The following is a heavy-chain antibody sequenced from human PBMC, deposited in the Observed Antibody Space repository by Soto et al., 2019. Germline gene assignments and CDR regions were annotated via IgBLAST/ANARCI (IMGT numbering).Heavy chain of an antibody. Sequence: EVQLVESGGGLVKPGGSLRLSCAASGFTFSSYSLNWVRQAPGKGLEWVSSISSSTTFIYYADSVRGRFTISRDNAKNALYLQMNSLRAEDTAVYYCARVRVVEVINDAFDIWGQGTMVTVSS. CDR1: GFTFSSYS. J-gene: IGHJ3*02. V-gene: IGHV3-21*01. CDR2: ISSSTTFI. D-gene: IGHD3-22*01. CDR3: ARVRVVEVINDAFDI.